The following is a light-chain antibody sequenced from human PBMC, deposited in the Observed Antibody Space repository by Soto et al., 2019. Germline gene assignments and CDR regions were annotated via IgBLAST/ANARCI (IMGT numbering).Light chain of an antibody. Sequence: DIQMTQSPSSLSASVGDRVTITCQASQDISNYLNWYQQKPGKAPKLLMYDASKLETGVPSRFIGSGSGTHFTFTISSLKPEDFATYYCQQYDNPPFTFGPGNKVDI. V-gene: IGKV1-33*01. CDR3: QQYDNPPFT. CDR2: DAS. J-gene: IGKJ3*01. CDR1: QDISNY.